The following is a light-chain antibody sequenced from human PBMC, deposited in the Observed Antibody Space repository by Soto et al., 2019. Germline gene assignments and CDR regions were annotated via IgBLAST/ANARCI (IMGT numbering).Light chain of an antibody. CDR3: QQRSNWPQIT. CDR1: QSVSKY. V-gene: IGKV3-11*01. CDR2: DAS. J-gene: IGKJ4*01. Sequence: EIVLTQSPATLSLSPGERATLSCRASQSVSKYLAWYQQKPGQAPRLLIHDASNRATGIPARFSGSGSGTDFPLTISSLEPADFGVYYCQQRSNWPQITFGGGTKVEIK.